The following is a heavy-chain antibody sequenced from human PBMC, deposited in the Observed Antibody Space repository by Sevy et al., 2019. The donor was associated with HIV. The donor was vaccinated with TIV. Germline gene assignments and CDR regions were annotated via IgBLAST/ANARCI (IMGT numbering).Heavy chain of an antibody. CDR3: ARSMAQQLDAFDI. CDR1: GASIRDSSYY. Sequence: SETLPLTCTVSGASIRDSSYYWAWIRQPPGKGLEWIGNIYSYGETYYNSSLKSRVTISVDTSKNQFSLSLTSVTAADTAIYFCARSMAQQLDAFDIWGQGTMVTVSS. V-gene: IGHV4-39*01. J-gene: IGHJ3*02. CDR2: IYSYGET. D-gene: IGHD6-13*01.